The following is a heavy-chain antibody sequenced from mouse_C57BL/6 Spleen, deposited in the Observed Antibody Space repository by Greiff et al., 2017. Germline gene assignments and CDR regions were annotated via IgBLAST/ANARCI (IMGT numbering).Heavy chain of an antibody. J-gene: IGHJ2*01. CDR2: ISSGGSYT. CDR3: ARGDYYGSSLYYFDY. Sequence: DVKLVESGGDLVKPGGSLKLSCAASGFTFSSYGMSWVRQTPDKRLEWVATISSGGSYTYYPDSVKGRFTISRDNAKNTLYLQMSSLKSEDTAMYYCARGDYYGSSLYYFDYWGQGTTLTVSS. V-gene: IGHV5-6*02. D-gene: IGHD1-1*01. CDR1: GFTFSSYG.